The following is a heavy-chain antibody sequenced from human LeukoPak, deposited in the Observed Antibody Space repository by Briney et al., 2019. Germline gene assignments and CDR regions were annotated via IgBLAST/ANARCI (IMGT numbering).Heavy chain of an antibody. D-gene: IGHD3-3*01. J-gene: IGHJ4*02. V-gene: IGHV3-30-3*01. CDR2: ISYDGSNK. CDR1: GFTFSSYA. Sequence: GGSLRLSCAASGFTFSSYAMHWVRQAPGKGLEWVAVISYDGSNKYYADSVKGRFTISRDNSKNTLYLQMNSLRAEDTAVYYCARDRPYDFWSGHPKDYWGQGTLVTVSS. CDR3: ARDRPYDFWSGHPKDY.